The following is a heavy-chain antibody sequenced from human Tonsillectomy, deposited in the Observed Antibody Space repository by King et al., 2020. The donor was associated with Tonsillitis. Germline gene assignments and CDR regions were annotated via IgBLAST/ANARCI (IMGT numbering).Heavy chain of an antibody. CDR1: GFTFSSYG. CDR3: ARDSRPYSSGWYY. D-gene: IGHD6-19*01. CDR2: IWYDGSNK. Sequence: VQLVESGGGVVQPGRSLRLSCAASGFTFSSYGMHWVRQAPGKGLEWVAVIWYDGSNKYYADSVKGRFTISRDNSKNTLYLQMNSLRAEDTAVYYCARDSRPYSSGWYYWGQGTLVTVSS. J-gene: IGHJ4*02. V-gene: IGHV3-33*01.